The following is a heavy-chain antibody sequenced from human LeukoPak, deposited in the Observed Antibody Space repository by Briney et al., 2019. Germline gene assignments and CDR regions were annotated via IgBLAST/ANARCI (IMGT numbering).Heavy chain of an antibody. CDR1: GYSFSSYW. CDR2: IYPGDSDT. D-gene: IGHD6-13*01. V-gene: IGHV5-51*01. Sequence: GESLKISCKGSGYSFSSYWIGWVRQMSGKGLEWMGIIYPGDSDTRYSPSFQGQVIISVDKSISTAYLQWSSLKASDTAIYYCATHPYQQPPRAWFDPWGQGTLVTVSS. CDR3: ATHPYQQPPRAWFDP. J-gene: IGHJ5*02.